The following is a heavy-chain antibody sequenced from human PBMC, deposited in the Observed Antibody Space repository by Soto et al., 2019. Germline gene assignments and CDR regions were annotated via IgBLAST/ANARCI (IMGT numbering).Heavy chain of an antibody. Sequence: QVQVVESGGGVVQPGRSLRLSCAASGFSFSSYAMHWVRQAPGKGLEWVAVISYDGNNKYYADSVKGRITISRDSSKNMVYLQMNSLRPEDTAVYYCARAPPRRIAAPGTWGSGMDVWGQGTTVTVSS. J-gene: IGHJ6*02. V-gene: IGHV3-30-3*01. CDR3: ARAPPRRIAAPGTWGSGMDV. D-gene: IGHD6-13*01. CDR2: ISYDGNNK. CDR1: GFSFSSYA.